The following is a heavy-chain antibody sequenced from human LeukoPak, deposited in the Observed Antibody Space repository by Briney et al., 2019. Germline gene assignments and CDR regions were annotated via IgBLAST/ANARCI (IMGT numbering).Heavy chain of an antibody. Sequence: GGSLRLSCAASGFTFSSYGMHWVRQAPGKGLEWVAVIWYDGSNKYYADSVKGRFTISRDNAKNSLFLQMNSLTTEDTAVYYCATVQFLEWLPDWGQGTLVAVS. CDR3: ATVQFLEWLPD. CDR2: IWYDGSNK. V-gene: IGHV3-33*03. CDR1: GFTFSSYG. D-gene: IGHD3-3*01. J-gene: IGHJ4*02.